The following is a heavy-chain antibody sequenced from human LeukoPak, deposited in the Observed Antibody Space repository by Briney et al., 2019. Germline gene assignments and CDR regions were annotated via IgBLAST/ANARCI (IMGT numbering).Heavy chain of an antibody. V-gene: IGHV3-23*01. D-gene: IGHD1-26*01. Sequence: GGSLRLSCAASGFAFSSYAMSWVRQAPGKGLEWVSVMSGSDDTTYYADSVKGRFTISRDNAKNSLYLQMNSLRAEDTAVYYCARDLRRIVGATGYWGQGTLVTVSS. CDR2: MSGSDDTT. J-gene: IGHJ4*02. CDR1: GFAFSSYA. CDR3: ARDLRRIVGATGY.